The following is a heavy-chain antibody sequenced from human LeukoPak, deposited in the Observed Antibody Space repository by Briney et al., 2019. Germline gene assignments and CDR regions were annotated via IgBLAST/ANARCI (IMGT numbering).Heavy chain of an antibody. J-gene: IGHJ4*02. Sequence: GGSLRLSCAASGFTFSSYGMHWVRQAPGKGLEWVAVIWYDGSNKYYADSVKGRFTISRDNSKNTPYLQMNSLRAEDTAVYYCAKPGYYYDSSGYYIDYWGQGTLVTVSS. CDR3: AKPGYYYDSSGYYIDY. CDR1: GFTFSSYG. D-gene: IGHD3-22*01. CDR2: IWYDGSNK. V-gene: IGHV3-33*06.